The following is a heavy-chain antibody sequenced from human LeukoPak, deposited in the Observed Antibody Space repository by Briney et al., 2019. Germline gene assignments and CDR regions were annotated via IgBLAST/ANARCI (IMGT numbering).Heavy chain of an antibody. CDR3: TRVRELLGEFDYYYGMDV. CDR2: IRSKAYGGTT. Sequence: GGSLRLSCTASGFTFGDYAVSWIRQAPGKGLEWVGFIRSKAYGGTTEYAASVKGRFTLSRDDSKSIAYLQMNSLKTEDTAVYYCTRVRELLGEFDYYYGMDVWGQGTTVTVSS. J-gene: IGHJ6*02. D-gene: IGHD1-26*01. V-gene: IGHV3-49*03. CDR1: GFTFGDYA.